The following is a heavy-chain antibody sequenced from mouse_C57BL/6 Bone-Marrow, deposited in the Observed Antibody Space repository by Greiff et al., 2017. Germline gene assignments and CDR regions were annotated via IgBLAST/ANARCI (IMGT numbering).Heavy chain of an antibody. CDR2: INPSTGDT. CDR3: ARRGSPYWYFDV. CDR1: GYSFTGYY. J-gene: IGHJ1*03. V-gene: IGHV1-42*01. Sequence: EVKLVESGPELVRPGASVKISCKASGYSFTGYYMNWVKQSPEKSLEWIGEINPSTGDTTYNQKFKAKATLTVDKSSSTAYMQLKSLTSQDSAVYYCARRGSPYWYFDVWGTGTTVTVSS.